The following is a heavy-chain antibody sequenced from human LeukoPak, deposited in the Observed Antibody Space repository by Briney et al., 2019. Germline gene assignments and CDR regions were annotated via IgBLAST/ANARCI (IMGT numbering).Heavy chain of an antibody. CDR2: ISGSGYTI. J-gene: IGHJ4*02. Sequence: AGGSLRLSCAASGFIFSTYAISWVRQAPGRGLECVASISGSGYTIYYADSVKGRFTISRDNSKNTLYLQVNSLRAGDTAIYYCAKDLRVVGESSAGPLDHWGQGTLVTVSS. D-gene: IGHD2-15*01. CDR3: AKDLRVVGESSAGPLDH. V-gene: IGHV3-23*01. CDR1: GFIFSTYA.